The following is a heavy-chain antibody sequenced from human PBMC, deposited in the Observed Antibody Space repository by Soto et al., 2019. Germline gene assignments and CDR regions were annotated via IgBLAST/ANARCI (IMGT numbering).Heavy chain of an antibody. CDR1: GYTFTNYG. V-gene: IGHV1-18*04. D-gene: IGHD2-2*02. Sequence: ASVKVSCKASGYTFTNYGISWVRQAPGQGLEWMGWISAYNGNTNYAQKLQGRVTMTTDTSTSTAYMELRSLRSDDTAVYCCARDIVVVPAAIRDNWFGPWGQGTLVTVSS. CDR2: ISAYNGNT. J-gene: IGHJ5*02. CDR3: ARDIVVVPAAIRDNWFGP.